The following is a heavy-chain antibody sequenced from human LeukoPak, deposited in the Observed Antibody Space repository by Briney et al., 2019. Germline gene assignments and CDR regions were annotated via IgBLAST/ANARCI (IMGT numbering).Heavy chain of an antibody. CDR3: ARDNKPTYVWGSSRPTRTNWFDP. D-gene: IGHD3-16*01. Sequence: ASVKVSCKASGYTFTGYYMHWVRQAPGQGLEWMGWINPNSGGTNYAQKFQGRVTMTRDTSTSTAYMELSRLRSDDTAVYYCARDNKPTYVWGSSRPTRTNWFDPWGQGTLVTVSS. CDR1: GYTFTGYY. V-gene: IGHV1-2*02. CDR2: INPNSGGT. J-gene: IGHJ5*02.